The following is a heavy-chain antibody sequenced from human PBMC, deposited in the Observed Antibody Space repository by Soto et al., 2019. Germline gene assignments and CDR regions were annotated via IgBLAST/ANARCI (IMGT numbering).Heavy chain of an antibody. D-gene: IGHD2-2*01. CDR2: IYYSGST. Sequence: SETLSLTCTVSGGSISSSSYYWGWIRQPPGKGLEWIGSIYYSGSTYYNPSLKSRVTISVDTSKNQFSLKLSSVTAADTAVYYCARHLGYCSSTSCYLSDKTALKNNWFDPWGQGTLVTVSS. V-gene: IGHV4-39*01. CDR1: GGSISSSSYY. J-gene: IGHJ5*02. CDR3: ARHLGYCSSTSCYLSDKTALKNNWFDP.